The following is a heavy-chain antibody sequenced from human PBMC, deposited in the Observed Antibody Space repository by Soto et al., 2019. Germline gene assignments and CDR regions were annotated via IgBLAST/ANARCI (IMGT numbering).Heavy chain of an antibody. Sequence: EVQLVESGGGLVQPGGSLTLSCAASEFAFSSYWMTWVRQAPGKGLEWVANIRKDGSQRSYLDSVRGRFTISRDNSKNSLYLQMNSLRAEDTALYFCARDVSPGNSGLYFDAFDIWGQGTMVTVSS. D-gene: IGHD2-8*01. V-gene: IGHV3-7*05. CDR1: EFAFSSYW. CDR3: ARDVSPGNSGLYFDAFDI. CDR2: IRKDGSQR. J-gene: IGHJ3*02.